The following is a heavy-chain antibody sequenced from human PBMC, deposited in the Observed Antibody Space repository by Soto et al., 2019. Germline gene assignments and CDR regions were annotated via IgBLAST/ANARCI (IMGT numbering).Heavy chain of an antibody. CDR3: AKDHYYDSSGYPLFDY. Sequence: GGSLRLSCAASGFTFSSYAMSWVRQAPGKGLEWVSAISGSGGSTYYADSVKGRFTISRDNSKNTLYLQMNSLRAEDTAVYYCAKDHYYDSSGYPLFDYWGQGTLVTVSS. CDR1: GFTFSSYA. J-gene: IGHJ4*02. CDR2: ISGSGGST. V-gene: IGHV3-23*01. D-gene: IGHD3-22*01.